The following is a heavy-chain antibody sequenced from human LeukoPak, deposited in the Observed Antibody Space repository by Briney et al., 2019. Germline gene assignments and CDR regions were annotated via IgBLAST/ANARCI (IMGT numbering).Heavy chain of an antibody. V-gene: IGHV3-53*05. D-gene: IGHD3/OR15-3a*01. CDR1: GFAFSNCW. CDR3: ARDRAANQDWVEFDP. Sequence: GGSLRLSCAASGFAFSNCWMSWVRQAPGKGLEWVGLIRDSGEAFYADFARGRFAISRDESENTLYLQMNSLRVEDTAVYFCARDRAANQDWVEFDPWGQGTPVIVSS. CDR2: IRDSGEA. J-gene: IGHJ5*02.